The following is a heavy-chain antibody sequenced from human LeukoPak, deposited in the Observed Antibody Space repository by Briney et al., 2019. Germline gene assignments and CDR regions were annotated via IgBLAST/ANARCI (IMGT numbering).Heavy chain of an antibody. D-gene: IGHD5-18*01. Sequence: GGSLRLSCAASGFTFSSYWMHWVRQAPGKGLVWVSRIKYDGSSTNYADSVKGRFTISRDNAKTSLYLQMNSLRAEDTAVYYCARGLSGVTGYTYGRGIDYWGQGTLVTVSS. CDR1: GFTFSSYW. V-gene: IGHV3-74*01. J-gene: IGHJ4*02. CDR3: ARGLSGVTGYTYGRGIDY. CDR2: IKYDGSST.